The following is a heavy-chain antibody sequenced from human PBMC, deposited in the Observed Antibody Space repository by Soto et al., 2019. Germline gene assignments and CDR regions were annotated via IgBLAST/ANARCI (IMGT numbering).Heavy chain of an antibody. J-gene: IGHJ4*02. D-gene: IGHD5-12*01. CDR2: ISFDGRNK. CDR3: AKARRVGNGYNLGFDY. Sequence: QEQLVESGGGVVQPGRSLRLSCAASGFTFSHYAMHWVRQAPGKGLQWVSSISFDGRNKYYVDSVKGRFTSSRDNSKNTLYREVESVRAEDTAVYDCAKARRVGNGYNLGFDYWGQGPLVTVSS. CDR1: GFTFSHYA. V-gene: IGHV3-30*04.